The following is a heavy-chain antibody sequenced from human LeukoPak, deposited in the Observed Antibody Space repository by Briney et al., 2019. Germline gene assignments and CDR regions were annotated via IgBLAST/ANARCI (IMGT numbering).Heavy chain of an antibody. Sequence: SETLSLTCSVSDGSINSYCWNWIRRPPGKGLEWIGYIYYNGNTNYSPSLKSRVTMSVDTSKNLFSLKVSSVTAADTAVYYCARRAWGQYSSSWYYWGQGTLVTVSS. D-gene: IGHD6-13*01. CDR2: IYYNGNT. V-gene: IGHV4-59*01. CDR1: DGSINSYC. J-gene: IGHJ4*02. CDR3: ARRAWGQYSSSWYY.